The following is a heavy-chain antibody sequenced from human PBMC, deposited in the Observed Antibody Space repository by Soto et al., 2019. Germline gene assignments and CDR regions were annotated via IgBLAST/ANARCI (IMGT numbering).Heavy chain of an antibody. CDR2: IIPIFGTA. CDR3: ARDGGVYDYSPFDY. Sequence: QVQLVQSGAEVKKPGSSVKVSCKASGGTFSSYAISWVRQAPGQGLEWMGGIIPIFGTADYAQKFQGRVKITADESTSTAYKELSSLRSEDTAVYYCARDGGVYDYSPFDYWGQGTLVTVSS. CDR1: GGTFSSYA. V-gene: IGHV1-69*12. D-gene: IGHD4-4*01. J-gene: IGHJ4*02.